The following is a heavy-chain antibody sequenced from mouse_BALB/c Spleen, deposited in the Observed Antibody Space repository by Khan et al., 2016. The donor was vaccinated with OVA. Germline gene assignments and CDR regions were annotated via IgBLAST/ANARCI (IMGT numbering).Heavy chain of an antibody. CDR3: ARPYYGSAWFAY. Sequence: QVQLQQSGPGLVAPSQSLSIICTVSGFSLTSYGVHWVRQPPGKGLEWLGVMWAGGSTNYNSALMSRLSISIDNSKSQVFLKMNSLQTEDTAMYYCARPYYGSAWFAYWGQGTLVTVSA. J-gene: IGHJ3*01. CDR2: MWAGGST. D-gene: IGHD1-1*01. CDR1: GFSLTSYG. V-gene: IGHV2-9*02.